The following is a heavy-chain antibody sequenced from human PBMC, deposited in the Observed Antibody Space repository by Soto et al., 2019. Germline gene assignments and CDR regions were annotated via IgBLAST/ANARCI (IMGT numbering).Heavy chain of an antibody. Sequence: EVRLLESGGGLVQPGGSLRLSCAASGFTFSSYAMNWVRQAPWKGLEWVSAISGSGGTTYYADSVKGRFTFSRDNSKNTLYLQMNSLRAEDTAVYYCAKTANGWFSAFDIWGQGTMVTVSS. V-gene: IGHV3-23*01. CDR3: AKTANGWFSAFDI. J-gene: IGHJ3*02. CDR1: GFTFSSYA. CDR2: ISGSGGTT. D-gene: IGHD6-19*01.